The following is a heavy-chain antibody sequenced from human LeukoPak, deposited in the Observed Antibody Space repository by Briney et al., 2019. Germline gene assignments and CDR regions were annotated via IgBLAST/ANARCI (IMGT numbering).Heavy chain of an antibody. D-gene: IGHD3-22*01. CDR3: ARDYDSSGYYYDY. CDR2: ISSSSSYI. J-gene: IGHJ4*02. CDR1: GFGVRGNY. Sequence: PGGSLRLSCAVSGFGVRGNYLSWVRQAPGKGLEWVSLISSSSSYIYYADSVKGRFTISRDNAKNSLHLQMNSLRAEDTAVYYCARDYDSSGYYYDYWGQGTLVTVSS. V-gene: IGHV3-21*01.